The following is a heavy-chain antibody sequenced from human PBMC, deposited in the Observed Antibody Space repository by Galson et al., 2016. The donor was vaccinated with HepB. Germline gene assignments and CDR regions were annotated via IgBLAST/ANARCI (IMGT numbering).Heavy chain of an antibody. CDR2: ISFDGGTK. CDR3: AKVAGAQLWLYVWYLNH. V-gene: IGHV3-30*18. CDR1: GFTFSSYA. J-gene: IGHJ2*01. D-gene: IGHD3-22*01. Sequence: SLRLSCAASGFTFSSYAMHWVRQAPGKGLEWVAAISFDGGTKYYADSVKGRFTISRDNSKNTLYLQMNSLRPEDTAVYYCAKVAGAQLWLYVWYLNHWGRGTLVTVSS.